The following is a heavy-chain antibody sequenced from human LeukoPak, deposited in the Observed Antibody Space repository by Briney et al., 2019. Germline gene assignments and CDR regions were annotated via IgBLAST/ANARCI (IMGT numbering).Heavy chain of an antibody. J-gene: IGHJ4*03. CDR3: ARVIGYCSSTSCFGYFDY. CDR2: VYYRGRT. Sequence: SETLSLTCTVSGGSISTYYWNWIRQPPGKGLEWIGYVYYRGRTNYSPSLKSRVTILVDTSKNQLSLKLSSVTAADTAVYYCARVIGYCSSTSCFGYFDYWGQGTLVTVSS. V-gene: IGHV4-59*08. CDR1: GGSISTYY. D-gene: IGHD2-2*01.